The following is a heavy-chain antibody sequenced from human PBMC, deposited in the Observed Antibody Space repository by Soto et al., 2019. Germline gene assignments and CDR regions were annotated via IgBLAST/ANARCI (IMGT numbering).Heavy chain of an antibody. J-gene: IGHJ6*02. Sequence: SETLSLTCTVSGGSISSYHWSWIRQPPGKGLEWIGYIYYSGSTNYNPSLKSRVTISVDTSKNQFSLKLSSVTAADTAVYYCARGYCSGGSCYSPYYYYYGMDVWGQGTTVTVSS. D-gene: IGHD2-15*01. CDR1: GGSISSYH. V-gene: IGHV4-59*08. CDR2: IYYSGST. CDR3: ARGYCSGGSCYSPYYYYYGMDV.